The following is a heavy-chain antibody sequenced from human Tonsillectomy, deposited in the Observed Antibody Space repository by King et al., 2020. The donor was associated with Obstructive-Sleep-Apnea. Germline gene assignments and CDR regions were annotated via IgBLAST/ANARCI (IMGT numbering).Heavy chain of an antibody. J-gene: IGHJ4*02. CDR1: GFTFSSYA. Sequence: VQLVESGGGLVQPGGSLRLSCAASGFTFSSYAMSWVRQAPGKGLEWVSGVSGGGGSTYYADSVKGRSTISRDNSKNTLYLQLNSLRAEDTAVYYCAKGISIFGVVDPAFDYWGQGTLVTVSS. CDR3: AKGISIFGVVDPAFDY. CDR2: VSGGGGST. D-gene: IGHD3-3*01. V-gene: IGHV3-23*04.